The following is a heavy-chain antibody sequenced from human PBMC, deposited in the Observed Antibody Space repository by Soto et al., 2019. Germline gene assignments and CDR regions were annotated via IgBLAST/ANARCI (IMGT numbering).Heavy chain of an antibody. CDR3: TRQQLFFDY. D-gene: IGHD6-13*01. CDR1: GYTLTELS. Sequence: ASVKVSCKVSGYTLTELSMHWVRQAPGKGLEWMGGFDPEDGETIYAQKFQGRVTMTEDTSTDTAYLQMNSLKTEDTAVYYCTRQQLFFDYWGQGTQVTVSS. V-gene: IGHV1-24*01. J-gene: IGHJ4*02. CDR2: FDPEDGET.